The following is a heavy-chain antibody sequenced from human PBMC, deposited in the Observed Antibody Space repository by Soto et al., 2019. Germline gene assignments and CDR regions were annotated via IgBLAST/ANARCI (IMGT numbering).Heavy chain of an antibody. CDR2: IYYSGST. D-gene: IGHD6-19*01. J-gene: IGHJ4*02. Sequence: QLQLQESGPGLVKPSETLSLTCTVSGGSISSSSYYWGWIRQPPGKGLEWIGSIYYSGSTYYNPSLKSRVTISVDTSKNQFSLKLSSVTAADTAVYYCARPARRSSGCFDYWGQGTLVTVSS. V-gene: IGHV4-39*01. CDR3: ARPARRSSGCFDY. CDR1: GGSISSSSYY.